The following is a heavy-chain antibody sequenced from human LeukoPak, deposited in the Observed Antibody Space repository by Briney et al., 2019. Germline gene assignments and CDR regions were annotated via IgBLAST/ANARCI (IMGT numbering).Heavy chain of an antibody. J-gene: IGHJ3*01. D-gene: IGHD4-23*01. CDR2: INSDGSST. Sequence: PGGSLRLSCAASGFTFSSYWMHWVRQAPGKGLVWVSRINSDGSSTSYADSVKGRFTISRDNAKNTLYLQMNSLTSDDTAVYYCARDAQWELRALDVWGRGTMVIVSS. CDR1: GFTFSSYW. CDR3: ARDAQWELRALDV. V-gene: IGHV3-74*01.